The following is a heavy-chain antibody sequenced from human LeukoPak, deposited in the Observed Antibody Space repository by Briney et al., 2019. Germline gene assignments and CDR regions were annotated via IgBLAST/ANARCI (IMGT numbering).Heavy chain of an antibody. CDR1: EFTFSSYS. CDR2: ISSRSSFI. V-gene: IGHV3-21*01. Sequence: GGSLRLSCAASEFTFSSYSMNWVRQAPGKGLEWVSSISSRSSFIYYADSVKGRFTISRDNAKNSLYLQMNSLRAEDTAVYYCVKDNPLDYWGQGTLVIVSS. CDR3: VKDNPLDY. D-gene: IGHD1-14*01. J-gene: IGHJ4*02.